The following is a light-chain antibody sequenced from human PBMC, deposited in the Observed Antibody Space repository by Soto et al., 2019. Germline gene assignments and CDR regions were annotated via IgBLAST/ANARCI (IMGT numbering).Light chain of an antibody. CDR1: QSITNW. CDR3: QHYYRQAK. J-gene: IGKJ1*01. Sequence: DIQMTQSPSTLSASVGDRVTITCRASQSITNWLAWYQQKPGKAPKPLIYMASSLESGVPSRFSGSGGGTEFTLTISSLQPDDFATYYCQHYYRQAKFGQGTKVEIK. CDR2: MAS. V-gene: IGKV1-5*03.